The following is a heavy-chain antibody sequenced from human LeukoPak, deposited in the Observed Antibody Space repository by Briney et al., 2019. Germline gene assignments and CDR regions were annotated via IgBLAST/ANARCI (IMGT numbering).Heavy chain of an antibody. V-gene: IGHV1-8*01. CDR1: GYTFTSYD. CDR2: MNPNSGNT. Sequence: ASVKVSCKASGYTFTSYDTNWVRQATGQGLEWMGWMNPNSGNTGYAQKFQGRVTMTRNTSISTAYMELSSLRSEDTAVYYCARIAFDFNWFDPWGQGTLVTVSS. CDR3: ARIAFDFNWFDP. J-gene: IGHJ5*02.